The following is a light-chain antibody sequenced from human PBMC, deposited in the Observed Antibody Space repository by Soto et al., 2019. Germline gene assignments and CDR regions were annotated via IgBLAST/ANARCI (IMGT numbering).Light chain of an antibody. Sequence: QPVLTQPPSASGTPGQRVTISCSGSSSNIGSNAVNWYRHLPGTAPKLLIYTNNQRPSWVPDRFSGSKSGTSASLAISGLQSEDEADYYCAAWDDSLYGVVFGGGTKLTVL. CDR1: SSNIGSNA. CDR2: TNN. J-gene: IGLJ3*02. CDR3: AAWDDSLYGVV. V-gene: IGLV1-44*01.